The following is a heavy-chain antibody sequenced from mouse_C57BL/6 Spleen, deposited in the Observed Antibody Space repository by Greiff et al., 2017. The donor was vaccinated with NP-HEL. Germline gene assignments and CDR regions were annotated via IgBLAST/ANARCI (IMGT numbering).Heavy chain of an antibody. Sequence: VQLQQSGAELVKPGASVKISCKASGYAFSSYWMNWVKQRPGKGLEWIGQIYPGDGDTNYNGKFKGKATLTADKSSSTAYMQLSSLTSEDSAVYFCARRLSITGPWFAYWGQGTLVTVSA. J-gene: IGHJ3*01. V-gene: IGHV1-80*01. D-gene: IGHD4-1*01. CDR3: ARRLSITGPWFAY. CDR1: GYAFSSYW. CDR2: IYPGDGDT.